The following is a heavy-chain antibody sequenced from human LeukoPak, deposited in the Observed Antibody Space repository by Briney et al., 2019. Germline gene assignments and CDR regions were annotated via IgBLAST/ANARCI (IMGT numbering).Heavy chain of an antibody. D-gene: IGHD6-6*01. Sequence: PSETLSLTCTVSGGSISSGGYYWSWIRQHPGKGVEWIGYIYYSGSTYYNPSLKSRVTISVHTSKNQFSLKLSSVTAADTAVYYCARFLAARTLNYFDYWGQGTLVTVSS. CDR1: GGSISSGGYY. CDR3: ARFLAARTLNYFDY. CDR2: IYYSGST. V-gene: IGHV4-31*03. J-gene: IGHJ4*02.